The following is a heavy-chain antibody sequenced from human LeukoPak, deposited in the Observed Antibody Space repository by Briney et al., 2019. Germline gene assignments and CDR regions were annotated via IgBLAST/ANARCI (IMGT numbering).Heavy chain of an antibody. Sequence: GGSLRLSCAASGFTFSIYSMNWVRQAPGKGLEWISYISSSSSYTNYADSVKGRFTTSRDNAKNSLYLQMNSLRAEDTAVYYCARDRRVSGFDYWGQGTLVTVSS. CDR1: GFTFSIYS. CDR3: ARDRRVSGFDY. CDR2: ISSSSSYT. V-gene: IGHV3-21*05. J-gene: IGHJ4*02.